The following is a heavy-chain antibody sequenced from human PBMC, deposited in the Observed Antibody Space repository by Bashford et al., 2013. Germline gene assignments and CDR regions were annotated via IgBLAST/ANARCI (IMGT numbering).Heavy chain of an antibody. Sequence: SETLSLTCTVSGGSISSYYWSWIRQPPGKGLEWIGYIYYSGSTNYNPSLKSRVTISVDTSKNQFSLKLSSVTAADTAVYYCARNLDVRSSLYLSFDFWSQGSLVTVSS. V-gene: IGHV4-59*12. CDR3: ARNLDVRSSLYLSFDF. CDR1: GGSISSYY. J-gene: IGHJ4*02. CDR2: IYYSGST. D-gene: IGHD6-13*01.